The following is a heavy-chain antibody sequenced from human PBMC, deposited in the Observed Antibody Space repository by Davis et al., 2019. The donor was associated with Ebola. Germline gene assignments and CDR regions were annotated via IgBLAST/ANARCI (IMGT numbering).Heavy chain of an antibody. CDR3: ARDAKAAAGPSLGV. D-gene: IGHD6-13*01. V-gene: IGHV3-21*01. J-gene: IGHJ6*02. CDR2: ISSSSSYI. Sequence: PGESLKISCAASGFTFSSYSMNWVRQAPGKGLEWVSSISSSSSYIYYADSVKGRFTISRDNAKNALYLQMNSLRAEDTAVYYCARDAKAAAGPSLGVWGQGTTVTVSS. CDR1: GFTFSSYS.